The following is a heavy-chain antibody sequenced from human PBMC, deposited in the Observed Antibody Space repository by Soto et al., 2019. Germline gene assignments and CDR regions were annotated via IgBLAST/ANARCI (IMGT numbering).Heavy chain of an antibody. J-gene: IGHJ4*02. V-gene: IGHV1-18*04. CDR1: GYTFTSYG. CDR3: ARDWTTTVTNDY. D-gene: IGHD4-17*01. CDR2: ISAYNGNT. Sequence: ASVKVSCKASGYTFTSYGISWVRQAPGQGLEWMGWISAYNGNTNYAQKLQGRVTMTTDTSTSTAYVELRSLRSDDTAVYYCARDWTTTVTNDYWGQGTLVTVSS.